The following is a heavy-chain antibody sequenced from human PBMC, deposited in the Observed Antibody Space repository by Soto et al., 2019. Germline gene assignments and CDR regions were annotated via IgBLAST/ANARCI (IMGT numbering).Heavy chain of an antibody. J-gene: IGHJ6*02. CDR2: ISGSGGST. V-gene: IGHV3-23*01. Sequence: GGSLRLSCAASGFTFSSYAMSWVRQAPGKGLEWVSAISGSGGSTYYADSVKGRFTISRDNSKNTLYLQMNSLRAEDTAVYYCAKATVTTHSNYYYYYGMDVWGQGTTVTGSS. D-gene: IGHD4-17*01. CDR3: AKATVTTHSNYYYYYGMDV. CDR1: GFTFSSYA.